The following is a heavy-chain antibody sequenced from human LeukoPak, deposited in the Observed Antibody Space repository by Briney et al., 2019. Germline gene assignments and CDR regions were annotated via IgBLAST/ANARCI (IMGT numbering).Heavy chain of an antibody. CDR1: GGTFSGYA. CDR2: IIPIFGTA. D-gene: IGHD3-16*01. Sequence: ASVKVSCKASGGTFSGYAISWVRQAPGQGLEWMGGIIPIFGTANYAQKFQGRVTITADESMSTAYMELSSLRSEDTAVYYCARGWVDPSPGSYYYYYMDVWGKGTTDTVSS. V-gene: IGHV1-69*13. CDR3: ARGWVDPSPGSYYYYYMDV. J-gene: IGHJ6*03.